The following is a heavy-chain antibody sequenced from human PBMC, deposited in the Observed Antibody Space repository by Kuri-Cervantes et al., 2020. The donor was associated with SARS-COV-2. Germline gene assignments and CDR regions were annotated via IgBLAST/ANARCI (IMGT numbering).Heavy chain of an antibody. Sequence: SETLSLTCTVSGGSISSGSYYWTWIRQPAGKGLEWIGRIYFTGRTTYNPSLKSRVSLSVDKDKSQFSLRLSSVTAADTAVYYCARDVGFSGSSRVDVWGQGTTVTVSS. CDR3: ARDVGFSGSSRVDV. J-gene: IGHJ6*02. CDR2: IYFTGRT. CDR1: GGSISSGSYY. V-gene: IGHV4-61*02. D-gene: IGHD6-6*01.